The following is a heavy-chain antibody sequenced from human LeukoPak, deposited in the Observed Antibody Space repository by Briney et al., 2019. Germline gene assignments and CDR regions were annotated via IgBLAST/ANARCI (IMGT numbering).Heavy chain of an antibody. CDR2: IIDSGIST. J-gene: IGHJ4*02. D-gene: IGHD1-26*01. CDR1: GFTFNSYA. Sequence: GGSLRLSCAASGFTFNSYAMTWVRQAPEKGLEWVSSIIDSGISTYYGDSVKGRFTISRDTSKNTLYLQMNSLRAEDTAVYYCAKGSRGSYDYWGQGTLVTVSS. CDR3: AKGSRGSYDY. V-gene: IGHV3-23*01.